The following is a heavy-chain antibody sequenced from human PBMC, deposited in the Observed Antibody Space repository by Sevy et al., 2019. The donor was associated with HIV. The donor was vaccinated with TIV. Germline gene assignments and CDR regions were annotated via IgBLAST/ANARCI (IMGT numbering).Heavy chain of an antibody. J-gene: IGHJ4*02. Sequence: WGSLRLSCKASGFSFTDCWMQWVRQGPGKGPEWVANRNQDGSEMYYVDSVKGRFTISRDNAESALYLQMHGLRAEDAATYFCARRYFDLWGQGTVVTVSS. CDR2: RNQDGSEM. V-gene: IGHV3-7*01. CDR3: ARRYFDL. CDR1: GFSFTDCW.